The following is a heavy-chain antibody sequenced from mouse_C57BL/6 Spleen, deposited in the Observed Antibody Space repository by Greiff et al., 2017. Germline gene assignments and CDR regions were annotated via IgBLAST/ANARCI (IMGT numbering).Heavy chain of an antibody. CDR3: ARGGSSYVYFDV. V-gene: IGHV5-17*01. D-gene: IGHD1-1*01. Sequence: EVKVVESGGGLVKPGGSLKLSCAASGFTFSDYGMHWVRQAPEKGLEWVAYISSGSSTIYYADTVKGRFTISRDNAKNTLFLQMTSLRSEDTAMYYCARGGSSYVYFDVWGTGTTVTVSS. CDR1: GFTFSDYG. J-gene: IGHJ1*03. CDR2: ISSGSSTI.